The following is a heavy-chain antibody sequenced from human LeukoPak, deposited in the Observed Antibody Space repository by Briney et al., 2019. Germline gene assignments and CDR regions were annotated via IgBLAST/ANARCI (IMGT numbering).Heavy chain of an antibody. D-gene: IGHD2-15*01. J-gene: IGHJ1*01. CDR3: ARGYCSGGSCYDFVQH. CDR2: ISSSSSYI. V-gene: IGHV3-21*01. CDR1: GFTFSSYS. Sequence: GGSLRLSCAASGFTFSSYSMNWVRQAPGKGLEWVSSISSSSSYIYYADSVKGRFTISRDNAKNSLYLQMNSLRAEDTAVYYCARGYCSGGSCYDFVQHWGQGTLVTVSS.